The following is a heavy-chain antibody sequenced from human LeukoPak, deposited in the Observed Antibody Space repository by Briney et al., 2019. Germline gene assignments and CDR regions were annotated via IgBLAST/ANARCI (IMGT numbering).Heavy chain of an antibody. CDR1: GGSISSYY. Sequence: SETLSLTCTVSGGSISSYYWSWIRQPLGKGLEWVGYISYSGSTKYNPSLKSRVSISVDTSKTQFSLKLSSVTAADTAVYYCARHAGCSGDSCFSGFPDCWGQGTLVTVSS. D-gene: IGHD2-15*01. CDR2: ISYSGST. V-gene: IGHV4-59*08. CDR3: ARHAGCSGDSCFSGFPDC. J-gene: IGHJ4*02.